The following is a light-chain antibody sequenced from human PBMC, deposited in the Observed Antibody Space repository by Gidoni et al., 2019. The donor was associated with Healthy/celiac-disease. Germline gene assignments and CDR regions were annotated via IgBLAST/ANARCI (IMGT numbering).Light chain of an antibody. CDR1: QSVSNSY. J-gene: IGKJ4*01. V-gene: IGKV3-20*01. CDR2: GAS. CDR3: QQYGRSPLT. Sequence: IVFTQSPGTLSLSPGERATLYCRSRQSVSNSYLDWFQQKPGQAPRLLIYGASSRATGIPDRFSGSGSGTDFTLTISRLEPEDFAVYYCQQYGRSPLTFGGGTKVEIK.